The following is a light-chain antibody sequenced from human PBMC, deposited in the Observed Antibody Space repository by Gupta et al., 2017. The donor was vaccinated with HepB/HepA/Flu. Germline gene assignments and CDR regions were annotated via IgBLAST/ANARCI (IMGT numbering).Light chain of an antibody. CDR2: DVS. V-gene: IGLV2-14*03. CDR1: SSDVGGYNS. J-gene: IGLJ2*01. CDR3: NSYTSSSTRV. Sequence: QSALTQPASVSGSPGQSITISCPGTSSDVGGYNSVSWYQQHPGKPPKLMIYDVSDRPSGVSNRFSGSKSGNTASLTISGLQAEDEAEYYCNSYTSSSTRVFGGGTKLTVL.